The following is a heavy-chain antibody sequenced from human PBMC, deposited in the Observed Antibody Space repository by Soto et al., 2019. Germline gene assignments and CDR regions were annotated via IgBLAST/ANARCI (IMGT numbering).Heavy chain of an antibody. Sequence: PVGSLRLSCAASGFTFRFYGMHWVRQAPGKGLEWVAVIWYDGSYQYYRDSVKGRFTISRDNSKNTLFLQMSSLRADDTAVYYCARGRDKSHPGEFDYWGQGSLVTVSS. D-gene: IGHD2-15*01. CDR2: IWYDGSYQ. V-gene: IGHV3-33*01. CDR1: GFTFRFYG. J-gene: IGHJ4*02. CDR3: ARGRDKSHPGEFDY.